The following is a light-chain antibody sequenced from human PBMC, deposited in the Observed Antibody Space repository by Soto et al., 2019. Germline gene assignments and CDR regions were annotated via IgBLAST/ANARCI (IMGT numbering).Light chain of an antibody. CDR2: GAT. CDR1: QSVSNN. V-gene: IGKV3-15*01. Sequence: EIVMTQSPATLSVSPGERVTLSCRASQSVSNNLAWYQQKPGQAPRLLIYGATATATGIPARFSGSGSGTECTLTISSLESEDFAVYYCQQNNDWPLTFGGGTKVEIK. CDR3: QQNNDWPLT. J-gene: IGKJ4*01.